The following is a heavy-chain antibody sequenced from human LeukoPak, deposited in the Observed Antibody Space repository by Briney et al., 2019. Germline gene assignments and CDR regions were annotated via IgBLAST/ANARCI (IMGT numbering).Heavy chain of an antibody. CDR2: IIPIFGTA. J-gene: IGHJ6*03. D-gene: IGHD3-3*01. Sequence: SVKVSCKASGRTFSSYAISWVRQAPGQGLEWMGGIIPIFGTANYAQKFQGRVTITADESTSTAYMELSSLRSEDTAVYYCASTFTIFGVVSYYYYYMDVWGKGTTVTVSS. CDR3: ASTFTIFGVVSYYYYYMDV. CDR1: GRTFSSYA. V-gene: IGHV1-69*13.